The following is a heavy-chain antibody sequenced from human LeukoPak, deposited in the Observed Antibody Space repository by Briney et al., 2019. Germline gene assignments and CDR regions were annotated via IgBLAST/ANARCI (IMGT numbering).Heavy chain of an antibody. V-gene: IGHV1-18*04. Sequence: ASVKDSCKASGYTFNSYGISWVRQAPGQGLEWMGWISIYTGNTKYGEKFQGRATMTRDTSTSTAYLEVRSLSSDDTAVYYCARVRGTALTAYPGYFDYWGQGTLVTVSS. CDR2: ISIYTGNT. CDR3: ARVRGTALTAYPGYFDY. D-gene: IGHD2-21*02. J-gene: IGHJ4*02. CDR1: GYTFNSYG.